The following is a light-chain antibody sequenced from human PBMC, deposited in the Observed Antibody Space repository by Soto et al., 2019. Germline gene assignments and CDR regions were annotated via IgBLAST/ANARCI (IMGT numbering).Light chain of an antibody. J-gene: IGLJ3*02. Sequence: QSALTQPASVSGSPGQSITISCTGTSTDVGIYNYVSWYQQHPGKAPKLMIYEVTNRPSGVSDRFSGSKSDNTASLTISGLQAEDEAEYYCSSYTSSSTLVFGGGTKLTVL. V-gene: IGLV2-14*01. CDR1: STDVGIYNY. CDR2: EVT. CDR3: SSYTSSSTLV.